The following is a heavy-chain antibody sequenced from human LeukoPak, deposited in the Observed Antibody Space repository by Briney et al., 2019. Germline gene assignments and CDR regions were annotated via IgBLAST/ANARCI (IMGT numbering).Heavy chain of an antibody. CDR3: AREGNPEWELLQNWYFDL. CDR1: GGSFSGYY. D-gene: IGHD1-26*01. J-gene: IGHJ2*01. V-gene: IGHV4-34*01. CDR2: INHSGST. Sequence: SETLSLTCAVYGGSFSGYYWSWIRQPPGKGLEWIGEINHSGSTNYNPSLKSRVTISVDTSKNQFSLKLSSVTAADTAVYYCAREGNPEWELLQNWYFDLWGRGTLVTVSS.